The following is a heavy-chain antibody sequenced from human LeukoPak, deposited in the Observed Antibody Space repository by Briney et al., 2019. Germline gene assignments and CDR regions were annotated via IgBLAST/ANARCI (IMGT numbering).Heavy chain of an antibody. J-gene: IGHJ5*02. V-gene: IGHV3-11*04. D-gene: IGHD6-25*01. CDR3: ARDLAAGNWFDP. CDR1: GFIFSDFY. CDR2: IGTTGRTI. Sequence: GGSLRLSCAASGFIFSDFYMSWVRQAPGKGLESVSYIGTTGRTIYYADSVKGRFTISRDNAKSSVYLQMNSLRAEDTAVYYCARDLAAGNWFDPWGQGTLVTVSS.